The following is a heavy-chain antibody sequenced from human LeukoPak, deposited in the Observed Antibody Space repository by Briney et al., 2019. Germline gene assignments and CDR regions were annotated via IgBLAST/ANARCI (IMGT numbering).Heavy chain of an antibody. CDR3: ARLISVNAGYGWFDP. D-gene: IGHD3-10*01. Sequence: PSETLSLTCAVYGGSFSGYYWSWIRQPPGKELEWIGEINHSGSTNYNPSLKSRVTISVDTSKNQFSLKLSSVTAADTAVYYCARLISVNAGYGWFDPWGQGTLVTVSS. CDR1: GGSFSGYY. J-gene: IGHJ5*02. V-gene: IGHV4-34*01. CDR2: INHSGST.